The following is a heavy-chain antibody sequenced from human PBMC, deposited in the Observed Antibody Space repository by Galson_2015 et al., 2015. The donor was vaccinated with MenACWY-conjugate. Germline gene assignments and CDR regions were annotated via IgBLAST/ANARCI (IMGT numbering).Heavy chain of an antibody. Sequence: SLRLSCAASGFTFSSYAMSWVRQAPGKGLEWVSAISGSGGSTYYEDSVKGRFTISRDNSKNTLYLQMNSLRAEDTAVYYCAKWMPMCPRYYYCMDVSGQGAAVTVSS. J-gene: IGHJ6*02. V-gene: IGHV3-23*01. CDR2: ISGSGGST. D-gene: IGHD3-10*02. CDR3: AKWMPMCPRYYYCMDV. CDR1: GFTFSSYA.